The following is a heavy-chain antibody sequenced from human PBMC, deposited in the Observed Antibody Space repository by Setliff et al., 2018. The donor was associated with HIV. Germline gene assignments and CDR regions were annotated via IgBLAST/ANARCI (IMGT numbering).Heavy chain of an antibody. CDR3: ARDSLAAAEYYGMDV. CDR2: ISAYNGNT. Sequence: ASVKVSCKASGPTFSTYDINWVRQAPGQGLEWMGWISAYNGNTNYAQKLQGRVTMTTDTSTSTAYMELRSLRSDDTAVYYCARDSLAAAEYYGMDVWGQGTTVTVSS. J-gene: IGHJ6*02. D-gene: IGHD6-13*01. CDR1: GPTFSTYD. V-gene: IGHV1-18*01.